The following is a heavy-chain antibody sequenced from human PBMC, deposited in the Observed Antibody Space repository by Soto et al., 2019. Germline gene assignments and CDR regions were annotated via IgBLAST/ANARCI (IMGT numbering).Heavy chain of an antibody. CDR1: GFTFSSNG. V-gene: IGHV3-30*18. CDR3: AKDSRQQLVVGNWFDP. Sequence: QVQLVESGGGVVQPGRSLRLSCAASGFTFSSNGMHWVRQAPDKGLEWVAVISDDGSIKYYADSVKGRFTVSRDNSKNTLYLQMNSLRAEDTAVYYCAKDSRQQLVVGNWFDPWGQGTRVTVSS. J-gene: IGHJ5*02. D-gene: IGHD6-13*01. CDR2: ISDDGSIK.